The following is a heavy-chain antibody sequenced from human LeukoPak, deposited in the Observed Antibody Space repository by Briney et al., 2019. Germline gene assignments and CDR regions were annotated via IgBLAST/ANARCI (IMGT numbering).Heavy chain of an antibody. CDR3: ARGGGWSYYYDSSGQSYYFDY. J-gene: IGHJ4*02. CDR2: ISGSGGST. CDR1: GFTFSSYA. Sequence: GGSLRLSCAASGFTFSSYAMSWVRQAPGKGLEWVSAISGSGGSTYYADSVKGRFTISRDNSKNTLYLQMNSLRAEDTAVYYCARGGGWSYYYDSSGQSYYFDYWGQGTLVTVSS. V-gene: IGHV3-23*01. D-gene: IGHD3-22*01.